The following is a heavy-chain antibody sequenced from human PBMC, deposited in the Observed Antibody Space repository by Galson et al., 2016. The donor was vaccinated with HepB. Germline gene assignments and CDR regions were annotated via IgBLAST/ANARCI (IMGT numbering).Heavy chain of an antibody. CDR3: TREIKLTTPRPNDQ. D-gene: IGHD4-11*01. J-gene: IGHJ6*02. CDR2: ISYDGDSK. V-gene: IGHV3-30-3*01. Sequence: SLRLSCAASGFNFRTYSMNWVRQAPGRGLEWLAIISYDGDSKYYADSVKGRFTISRDNSRNTLSLQMNSLRDDDTAIYYCTREIKLTTPRPNDQWGQGTTVTVSS. CDR1: GFNFRTYS.